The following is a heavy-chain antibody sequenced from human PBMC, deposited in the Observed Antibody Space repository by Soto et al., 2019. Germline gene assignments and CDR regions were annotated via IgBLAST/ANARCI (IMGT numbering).Heavy chain of an antibody. V-gene: IGHV3-49*03. D-gene: IGHD3-10*01. Sequence: GGSLRLSCTASGFTFGDYAMSWFRQAPGKGLEWVGFIRSKAYGGTTEYAASVKGRFTISRDDSKSIAYLQMNSLKTEDTAVYYCTLLLWFGEEAYYGMDVWGQGTTVTVSS. CDR3: TLLLWFGEEAYYGMDV. CDR2: IRSKAYGGTT. CDR1: GFTFGDYA. J-gene: IGHJ6*02.